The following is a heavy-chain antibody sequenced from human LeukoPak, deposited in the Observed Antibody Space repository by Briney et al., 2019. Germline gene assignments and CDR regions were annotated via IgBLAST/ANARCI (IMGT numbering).Heavy chain of an antibody. J-gene: IGHJ4*02. D-gene: IGHD3-16*02. CDR3: ARVRYQTADY. Sequence: GGSLRLSCAAAGFTFSSYEMSCIRQAPGKGLEWVSYTSSSGTTIHYADSVKGRFTISRDNAKNSVYLQMNSLSVEDMAVYYSARVRYQTADYWGQGTLVTVSS. CDR1: GFTFSSYE. CDR2: TSSSGTTI. V-gene: IGHV3-48*03.